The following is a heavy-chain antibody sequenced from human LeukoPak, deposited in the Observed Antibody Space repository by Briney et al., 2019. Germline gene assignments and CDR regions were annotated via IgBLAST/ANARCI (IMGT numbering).Heavy chain of an antibody. CDR2: ISGSGGST. Sequence: PGGSLRLSCAASGFTFSSYAMSWVRQAPGKGLEWVSAISGSGGSTYYADSVKGRFTISRDNSKNTLYLQMNSLRAEDTAVYYCARDKFNGDSYFDNWGQGTLVTVSS. CDR1: GFTFSSYA. CDR3: ARDKFNGDSYFDN. D-gene: IGHD4-17*01. V-gene: IGHV3-23*01. J-gene: IGHJ4*02.